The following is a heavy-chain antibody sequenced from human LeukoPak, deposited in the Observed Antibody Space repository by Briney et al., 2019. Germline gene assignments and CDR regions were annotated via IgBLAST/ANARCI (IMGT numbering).Heavy chain of an antibody. CDR1: GYTFTGYY. V-gene: IGHV1-2*02. Sequence: ASVTVSCKSSGYTFTGYYMHWVRQAPGQGLEWMGWINPNSGGTNYAQKFQGRVTMTRDTSISTAYMELNRLRSDDTAVYYCARNGDSSSWYWDYFDHWGQGTLVTVSS. CDR2: INPNSGGT. D-gene: IGHD6-13*01. CDR3: ARNGDSSSWYWDYFDH. J-gene: IGHJ4*02.